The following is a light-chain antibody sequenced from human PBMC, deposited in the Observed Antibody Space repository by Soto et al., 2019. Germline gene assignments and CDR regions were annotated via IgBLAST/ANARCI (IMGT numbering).Light chain of an antibody. J-gene: IGKJ2*01. Sequence: EIVLTQSPDTLSLSPGDTATLSCRASQSVASYLAWYQQKPGQPPRLLMYHASNRATGIPARFSGSGSGTHFTLTISSLEPDDFAVYHCQHRADWPRGSFGQGTKLEIK. V-gene: IGKV3-11*01. CDR1: QSVASY. CDR3: QHRADWPRGS. CDR2: HAS.